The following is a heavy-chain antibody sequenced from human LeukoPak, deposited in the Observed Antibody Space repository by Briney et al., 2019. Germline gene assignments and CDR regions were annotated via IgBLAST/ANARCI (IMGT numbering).Heavy chain of an antibody. Sequence: GGSLRLSCAASGFNLKLSAMSWGRQAPGKGLEWVAVIWYDGSNKYYADSVKGRFTISRDNSKNTLYLQMNSLRAEDTAVYYCARVGYGSGSYSNWFDPWGQGTLVTVSS. CDR1: GFNLKLSA. D-gene: IGHD3-10*01. CDR3: ARVGYGSGSYSNWFDP. J-gene: IGHJ5*02. CDR2: IWYDGSNK. V-gene: IGHV3-33*07.